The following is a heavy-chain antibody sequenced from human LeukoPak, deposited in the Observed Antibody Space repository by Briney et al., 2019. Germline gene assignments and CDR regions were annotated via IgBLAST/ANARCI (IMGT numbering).Heavy chain of an antibody. D-gene: IGHD3-10*01. CDR3: ARDRYYYGSGSYPYMDV. V-gene: IGHV4-61*02. Sequence: SETLSLTCTVSGGSIGSSSYYWGWIRQPAGKGLEWIGRIHTSGSTNYNPSLKSRVTMSVDTSKNQFSLKLSSVTAVDTAVYYCARDRYYYGSGSYPYMDVWGKETTVTISS. CDR2: IHTSGST. CDR1: GGSIGSSSYY. J-gene: IGHJ6*03.